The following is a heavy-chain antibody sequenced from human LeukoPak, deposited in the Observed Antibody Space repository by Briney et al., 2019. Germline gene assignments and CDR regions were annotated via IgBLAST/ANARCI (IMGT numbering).Heavy chain of an antibody. CDR2: IYSGGST. V-gene: IGHV3-66*04. CDR1: GFTVSSNY. D-gene: IGHD1-26*01. Sequence: GGSLRLSCAASGFTVSSNYMSWVRQAPGKGLEWVSVIYSGGSTYYADSVKGRFTISRDNAKNSLYLQMNSLRAEDTAVYYCARPRKGSGSYDHYFDYWGQGTLVTVSS. J-gene: IGHJ4*02. CDR3: ARPRKGSGSYDHYFDY.